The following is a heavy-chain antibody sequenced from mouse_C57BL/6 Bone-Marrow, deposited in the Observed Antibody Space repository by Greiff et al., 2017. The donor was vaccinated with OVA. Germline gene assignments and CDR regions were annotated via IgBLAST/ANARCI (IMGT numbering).Heavy chain of an antibody. CDR3: TSHFLAWFAY. CDR2: ISSGGDYI. Sequence: EVKLVESGEGLVKPGGSLKLSCAASGFTFSSYAMSWVRQTPEKRLEWVAYISSGGDYIYYADTVKGRFTISRDNARNTLYLQMSSLKSEDTAMYYGTSHFLAWFAYWGQGTLVTVSA. V-gene: IGHV5-9-1*02. J-gene: IGHJ3*01. CDR1: GFTFSSYA.